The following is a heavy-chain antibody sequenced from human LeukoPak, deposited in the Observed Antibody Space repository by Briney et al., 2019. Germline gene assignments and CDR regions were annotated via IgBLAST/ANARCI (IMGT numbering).Heavy chain of an antibody. D-gene: IGHD2-15*01. CDR2: IWYDGSNK. J-gene: IGHJ3*02. Sequence: GGSLRLSCAASGFTFSSYGIHWVRQAPGKGLEWVAFIWYDGSNKYYADSVKGRFTIPRDNSKNTLYLQMNGLRAEDTAVYYCASGRYCSGGSCYDAFDIWGQGTMVTVSS. V-gene: IGHV3-33*01. CDR1: GFTFSSYG. CDR3: ASGRYCSGGSCYDAFDI.